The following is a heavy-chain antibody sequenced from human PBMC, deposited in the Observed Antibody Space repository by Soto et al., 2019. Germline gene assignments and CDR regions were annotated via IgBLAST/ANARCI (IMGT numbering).Heavy chain of an antibody. D-gene: IGHD3-3*01. Sequence: GASVKVSCKASGFTFTSSAVQWVRQARGQRLEWIGWIVVGSGNTNYAQKFQERVTITRDMSTSTAYMELSSLRSEDTAVYYCAAERINLRFLEWSPEPDSYYGMDVWGQGTMVTVSS. CDR1: GFTFTSSA. CDR2: IVVGSGNT. CDR3: AAERINLRFLEWSPEPDSYYGMDV. J-gene: IGHJ6*02. V-gene: IGHV1-58*01.